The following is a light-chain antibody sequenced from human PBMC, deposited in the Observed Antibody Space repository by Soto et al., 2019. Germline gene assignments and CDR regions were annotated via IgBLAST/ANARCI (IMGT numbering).Light chain of an antibody. J-gene: IGLJ1*01. Sequence: QSVLTQPPSASGTPGQRVTISCSGSSSNIGSNYVYWYQQLPGTAPKLLIYSNNQRPSGVPDRFSGSKSGTSASLAISGLRSEDEADYYCAAWDDSLSGLYVFGTGTKV. CDR3: AAWDDSLSGLYV. V-gene: IGLV1-47*02. CDR1: SSNIGSNY. CDR2: SNN.